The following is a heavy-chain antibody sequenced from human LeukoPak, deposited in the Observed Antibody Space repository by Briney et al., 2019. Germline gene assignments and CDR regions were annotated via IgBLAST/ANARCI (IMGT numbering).Heavy chain of an antibody. D-gene: IGHD3-10*01. V-gene: IGHV3-23*01. CDR1: GFTFSSYA. J-gene: IGHJ5*02. CDR2: ISGSGGST. CDR3: AKDGAQDLTGVIS. Sequence: ETGGSLRLSCAASGFTFSSYAMSWVRQAPGKGLEWVSAISGSGGSTYYADSVKGRFTISRDNSKNTLYLQMNSLRAEDTAVYYCAKDGAQDLTGVISWGQGTLVTVSS.